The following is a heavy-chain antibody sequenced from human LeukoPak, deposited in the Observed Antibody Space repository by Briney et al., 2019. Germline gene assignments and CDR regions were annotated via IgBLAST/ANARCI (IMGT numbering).Heavy chain of an antibody. D-gene: IGHD3-3*01. CDR2: INSDGSST. Sequence: PGGPLRLSCAASGFTFSSYWMHWVRQAPGKGLVWVSRINSDGSSTSYADSVKGRFTISRDNAKNTLYLQMNSLRAEDTAVYYCASEKYDFWSGYPDYWGQGTLVTVSS. CDR3: ASEKYDFWSGYPDY. V-gene: IGHV3-74*01. CDR1: GFTFSSYW. J-gene: IGHJ4*02.